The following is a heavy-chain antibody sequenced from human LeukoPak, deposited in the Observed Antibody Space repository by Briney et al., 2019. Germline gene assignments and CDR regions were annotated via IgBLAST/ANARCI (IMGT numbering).Heavy chain of an antibody. CDR1: GFTFSNYW. CDR2: IYPDDSET. CDR3: ARQGDYGYYFDY. Sequence: GESLKISCKGSGFTFSNYWIAWVRQMPGKGLEWMGIIYPDDSETRYSPSLQGQVTISADKSISTAYLQWSSLKASDTAMYYCARQGDYGYYFDYWGQGTLVTVSS. J-gene: IGHJ4*02. V-gene: IGHV5-51*01. D-gene: IGHD4-17*01.